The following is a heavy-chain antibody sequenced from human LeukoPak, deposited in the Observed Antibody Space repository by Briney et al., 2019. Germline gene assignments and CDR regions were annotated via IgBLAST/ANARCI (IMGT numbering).Heavy chain of an antibody. CDR2: FDPEDGET. J-gene: IGHJ4*02. D-gene: IGHD4-17*01. V-gene: IGHV1-24*01. CDR1: GYTLTELS. CDR3: ATVYRMTTVTTSFDY. Sequence: GASVKVSCKVSGYTLTELSMHWVRQAPGKGLEWMGGFDPEDGETIYAQKFQGRVTMTEDTSTDTAYMELSSLRSEDTAVYYCATVYRMTTVTTSFDYWGQGTLVTVSS.